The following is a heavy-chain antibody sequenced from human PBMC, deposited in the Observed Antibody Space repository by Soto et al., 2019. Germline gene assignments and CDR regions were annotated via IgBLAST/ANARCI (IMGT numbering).Heavy chain of an antibody. CDR2: ISGDGSST. D-gene: IGHD3-22*01. CDR3: ARPRYDGSGTPFDH. Sequence: EVQLVESGGGLVQPGGSLRVSCAASGFTFSSYWMHWVRQVPGKGLVWVSRISGDGSSTSYADAVRGRFTISRDNAKNTRYLQMNSLRAEDTALYYCARPRYDGSGTPFDHWGQGALVTVSA. CDR1: GFTFSSYW. V-gene: IGHV3-74*01. J-gene: IGHJ4*02.